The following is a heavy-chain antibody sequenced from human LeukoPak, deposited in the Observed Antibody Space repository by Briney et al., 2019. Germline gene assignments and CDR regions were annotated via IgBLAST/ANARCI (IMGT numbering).Heavy chain of an antibody. CDR3: ARDLSSGWNDY. D-gene: IGHD6-19*01. CDR1: GYGFINYG. V-gene: IGHV1-18*01. Sequence: ASVKVSCKTSGYGFINYGINWVRQAPGQGLEWMGWINAYKRSTSYTQKFQGRVTMTTDTSTSTAHMELKSLRSDDTAVYYCARDLSSGWNDYWGQGTLVTVSS. CDR2: INAYKRST. J-gene: IGHJ4*02.